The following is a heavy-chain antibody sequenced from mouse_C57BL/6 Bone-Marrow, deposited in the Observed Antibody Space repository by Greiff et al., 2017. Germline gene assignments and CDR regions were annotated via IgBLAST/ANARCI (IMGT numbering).Heavy chain of an antibody. CDR3: ARLMRYWYFDV. J-gene: IGHJ1*03. CDR2: ISDGGSYT. Sequence: EVQLVESGGGLVKPGGSLKLSCAASGFTFSSYAMSWVRQTPEKRLEWVANISDGGSYTYYPDNVKGRFTISRDNAKNNLYLQMSHLKSEDTAMYYCARLMRYWYFDVWGTGTTVTVSS. CDR1: GFTFSSYA. V-gene: IGHV5-4*01.